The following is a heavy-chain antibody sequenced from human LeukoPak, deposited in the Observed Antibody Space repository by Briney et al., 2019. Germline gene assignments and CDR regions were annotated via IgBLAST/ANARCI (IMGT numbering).Heavy chain of an antibody. J-gene: IGHJ6*02. CDR1: GFTFSSYW. CDR3: ARDCSGGSCYLKGFHYYYGMDV. CDR2: IKQDGSEK. V-gene: IGHV3-7*01. Sequence: GGSLRLSCAASGFTFSSYWMSWVRQAPGKGLEWVANIKQDGSEKYYVDSVKGRFTISRDNAKNSLYLQMNSLRAEDTAVYYCARDCSGGSCYLKGFHYYYGMDVWGQGTTVTVSS. D-gene: IGHD2-15*01.